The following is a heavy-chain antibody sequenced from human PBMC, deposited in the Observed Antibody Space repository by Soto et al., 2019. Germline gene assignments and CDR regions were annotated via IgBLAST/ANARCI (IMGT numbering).Heavy chain of an antibody. CDR2: ISYDGSNR. CDR3: AKGGRIPTSSVDY. D-gene: IGHD2-2*01. Sequence: TGGSLRLSCAASGFTFSYYGLHWVRHAPGKGLEWVAGISYDGSNRYYGDSVKGRFSISRDNPNNTLYLQMNSLRDEDTAVYYCAKGGRIPTSSVDYWGQGTLVTVSS. V-gene: IGHV3-30*18. CDR1: GFTFSYYG. J-gene: IGHJ4*02.